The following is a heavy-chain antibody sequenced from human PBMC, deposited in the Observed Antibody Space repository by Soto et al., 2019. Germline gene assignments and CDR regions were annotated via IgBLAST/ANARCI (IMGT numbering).Heavy chain of an antibody. D-gene: IGHD2-8*01. J-gene: IGHJ4*02. Sequence: QLQLQESGSGLVKPSQTLSLTCAVSGGSISSGGYSWSWIRQPPGKGQEWIGYIYPSGSTYYNPSPKSRVTLSVARSKYQFSLKLSSMTSADTAVDYCARGYYRTFDYGCQGTLVTVAS. CDR2: IYPSGST. CDR1: GGSISSGGYS. CDR3: ARGYYRTFDY. V-gene: IGHV4-30-2*01.